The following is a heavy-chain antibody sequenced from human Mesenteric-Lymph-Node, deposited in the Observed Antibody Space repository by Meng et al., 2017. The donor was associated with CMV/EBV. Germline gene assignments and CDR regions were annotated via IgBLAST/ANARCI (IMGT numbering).Heavy chain of an antibody. J-gene: IGHJ6*02. V-gene: IGHV4-59*01. CDR3: ARSGQYYYYGMDV. D-gene: IGHD3-10*01. CDR2: IDDSGGT. Sequence: GSLRLSFAVSGGSISSYYWSWIRQPPGKGLEWIGYIDDSGGTNYNPSLKSRLTILIDTSKRQFSLRLGSVSAADTAVYYCARSGQYYYYGMDVWGQGTTVTVSS. CDR1: GGSISSYY.